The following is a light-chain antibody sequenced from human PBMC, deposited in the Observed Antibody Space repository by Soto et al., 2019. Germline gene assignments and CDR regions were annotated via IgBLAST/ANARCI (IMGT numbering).Light chain of an antibody. Sequence: EIVLTQSPGTLSLSPGERVTLSSRASQSVNSSYLAWYQHKPGQAPRLIIYGASTRATGIPDRFSGSGSGTDFTLTIARLEHGDFAVYYCKKYGKSHQTFGKGTKVDIK. CDR1: QSVNSSY. J-gene: IGKJ1*01. CDR2: GAS. CDR3: KKYGKSHQT. V-gene: IGKV3-20*01.